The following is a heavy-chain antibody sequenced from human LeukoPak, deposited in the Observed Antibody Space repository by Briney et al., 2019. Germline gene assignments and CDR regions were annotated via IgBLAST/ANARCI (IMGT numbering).Heavy chain of an antibody. V-gene: IGHV3-30-3*01. Sequence: GGSLRLSCAASRFTFSSYTMHWVRQAPGKGLEGVAVISYDGSNKYYADSVKGRFTISRDNSKNTLYLQMNSLRAEDTAVYYCARDLESLNYDFWSGYSRFSLFDYWGQGTLVTVSS. D-gene: IGHD3-3*01. CDR1: RFTFSSYT. CDR3: ARDLESLNYDFWSGYSRFSLFDY. CDR2: ISYDGSNK. J-gene: IGHJ4*02.